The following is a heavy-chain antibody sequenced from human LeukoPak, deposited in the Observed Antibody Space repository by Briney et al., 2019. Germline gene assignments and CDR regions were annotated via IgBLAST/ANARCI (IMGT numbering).Heavy chain of an antibody. CDR2: ISCSGSII. V-gene: IGHV3-11*04. D-gene: IGHD2-2*01. CDR3: TSPPLGYCSTTSCLQYFEQ. Sequence: GGSLRLSCAASGFTFSDYYMSWIRQAPGKGLEWVSYISCSGSIIDYADSVRGRFTISRDNAKNSLYLQMNSLRAEDTALYYCTSPPLGYCSTTSCLQYFEQWGQGTLVTVSS. CDR1: GFTFSDYY. J-gene: IGHJ1*01.